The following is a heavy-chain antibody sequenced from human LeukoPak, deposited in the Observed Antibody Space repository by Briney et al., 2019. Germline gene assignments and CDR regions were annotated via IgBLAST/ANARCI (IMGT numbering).Heavy chain of an antibody. J-gene: IGHJ6*03. CDR3: ARGPSEQFLGYYMDV. D-gene: IGHD7-27*01. CDR1: GGSIRSHY. V-gene: IGHV4-59*11. Sequence: SETLSLTCIVSGGSIRSHYWSWIRQPPGKPLEWIGYMYYSGLTNSNPSLKSRVTLSIDKPRNQFSLNLRSLTAADTAVYYCARGPSEQFLGYYMDVWGKGTTVIVSS. CDR2: MYYSGLT.